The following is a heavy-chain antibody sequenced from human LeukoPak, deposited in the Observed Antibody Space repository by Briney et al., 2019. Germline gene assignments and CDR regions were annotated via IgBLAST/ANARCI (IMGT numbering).Heavy chain of an antibody. CDR3: ARDKGKKQLVRYFDY. CDR2: ISYDGSNK. Sequence: GGSLRLSCAASGFTFSSYAMHWVRQAPGKGLEWVAVISYDGSNKYYADSVKGRFTISRDNSKNTLYLQMNSLRAEDTAVYYCARDKGKKQLVRYFDYWGQGTLVTVSS. CDR1: GFTFSSYA. D-gene: IGHD6-6*01. J-gene: IGHJ4*02. V-gene: IGHV3-30-3*01.